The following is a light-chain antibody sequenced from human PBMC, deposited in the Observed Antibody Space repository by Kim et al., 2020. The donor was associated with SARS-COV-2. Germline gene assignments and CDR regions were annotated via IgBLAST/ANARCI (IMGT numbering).Light chain of an antibody. J-gene: IGKJ2*01. Sequence: ASGGGGVTITCRAMKNIGTWFCWYQQNPERAPILLFYLSSTVESVVPSRFSGTASGTEFSLNITILHPDDFATYYCQHYSRFPYTFGQGTKLEI. CDR2: LSS. CDR3: QHYSRFPYT. V-gene: IGKV1-5*03. CDR1: KNIGTW.